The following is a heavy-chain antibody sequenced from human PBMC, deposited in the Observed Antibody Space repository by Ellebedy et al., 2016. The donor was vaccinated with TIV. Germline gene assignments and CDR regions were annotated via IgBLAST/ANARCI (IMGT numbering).Heavy chain of an antibody. CDR2: ISWNKASI. J-gene: IGHJ4*02. CDR3: AIVVVVGGTIGVPY. D-gene: IGHD2-15*01. Sequence: GGSLRLXXTASGFTIHDSAMYWVRQVPGKGLEWVSGISWNKASISYGDSVEGRFTISRDNGKKSLFLQMDGLRVDDTAVYYCAIVVVVGGTIGVPYWGQGTLVTVSS. CDR1: GFTIHDSA. V-gene: IGHV3-9*01.